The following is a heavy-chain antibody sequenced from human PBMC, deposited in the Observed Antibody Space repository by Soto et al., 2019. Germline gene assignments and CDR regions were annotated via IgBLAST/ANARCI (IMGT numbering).Heavy chain of an antibody. D-gene: IGHD5-18*01. Sequence: GGSLRLSCAASGFTFSSYAMSWVRQAPGKGLEWVSAISGSGGSTYYADSVKGRFTISRDNSKNTLYLQMNSLRAEDTAVYYCAKGRRIQFISGMDVWGQGTTVTVSS. J-gene: IGHJ6*02. CDR3: AKGRRIQFISGMDV. CDR2: ISGSGGST. CDR1: GFTFSSYA. V-gene: IGHV3-23*01.